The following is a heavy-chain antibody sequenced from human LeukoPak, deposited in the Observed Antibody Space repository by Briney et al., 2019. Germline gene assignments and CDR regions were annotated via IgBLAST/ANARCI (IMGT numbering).Heavy chain of an antibody. V-gene: IGHV1-2*02. CDR1: GYTFTGYY. Sequence: ASVKVSCKASGYTFTGYYMHWVRQAPGQGLEWMGWINPNSGGTNYAQKFQGRVTMTRDTSISTAYMELSRLRSDDTAVYYCARGAVVGATVYYYYYMDVWGKGTTVTVSS. D-gene: IGHD1-26*01. CDR2: INPNSGGT. J-gene: IGHJ6*03. CDR3: ARGAVVGATVYYYYYMDV.